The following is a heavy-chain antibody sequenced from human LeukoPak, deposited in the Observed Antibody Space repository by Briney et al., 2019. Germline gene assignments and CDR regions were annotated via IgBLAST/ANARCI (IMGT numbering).Heavy chain of an antibody. V-gene: IGHV4-59*08. D-gene: IGHD6-25*01. CDR3: ARRGAMTGWFDP. Sequence: SETLSLTCSVSGGSMSGYYWSWIRQSAGLGLEWIGYIYHTGSAHYNPSLESRVTISIDMSRSQFSLRLRSVTASDTAVYYCARRGAMTGWFDPWGQGTLVTVPS. CDR2: IYHTGSA. J-gene: IGHJ5*02. CDR1: GGSMSGYY.